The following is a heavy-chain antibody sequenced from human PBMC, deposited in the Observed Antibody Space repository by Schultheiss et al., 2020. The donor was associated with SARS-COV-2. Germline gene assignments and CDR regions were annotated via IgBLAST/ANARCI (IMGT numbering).Heavy chain of an antibody. CDR3: ARDRLLRWFDP. Sequence: SETLSLTCTVSGYSISSGYYWGWIRQPPGKGLEWIGSIYHSGSTYYNPSLKSRVTISVDTSKNQFSLKLSSVTAADTAVYYCARDRLLRWFDPWGQGTLVTVSS. V-gene: IGHV4-38-2*02. D-gene: IGHD2/OR15-2a*01. J-gene: IGHJ5*02. CDR1: GYSISSGYY. CDR2: IYHSGST.